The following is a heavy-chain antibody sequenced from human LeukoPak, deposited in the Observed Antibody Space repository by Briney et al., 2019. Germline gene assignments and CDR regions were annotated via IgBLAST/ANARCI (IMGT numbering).Heavy chain of an antibody. V-gene: IGHV3-21*04. D-gene: IGHD3-16*01. CDR2: ISSSSSYI. Sequence: GGSLRLSCAASGFTFSSYSMNWVRQAPGKGLEWVSSISSSSSYIYYADSVKGRFTISRDNSKNTLYLQMNSLRAEDTAVYYCAKDVLFSPWGQGTLVTVSS. CDR1: GFTFSSYS. CDR3: AKDVLFSP. J-gene: IGHJ5*02.